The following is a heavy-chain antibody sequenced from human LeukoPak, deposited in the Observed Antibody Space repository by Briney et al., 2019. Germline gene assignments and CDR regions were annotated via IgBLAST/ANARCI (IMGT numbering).Heavy chain of an antibody. V-gene: IGHV3-21*01. Sequence: GGSLRLSCAASGFTFSSYWMNWVCQAPGKGLEWVSSISSSSSYIYYADSVKGRFTISRDNAKNSLYLQMNSLRAEDTAVYYCARVHDYDFRSGYYGSADFDYWGQGTLVTVSS. CDR2: ISSSSSYI. J-gene: IGHJ4*02. CDR3: ARVHDYDFRSGYYGSADFDY. CDR1: GFTFSSYW. D-gene: IGHD3-3*01.